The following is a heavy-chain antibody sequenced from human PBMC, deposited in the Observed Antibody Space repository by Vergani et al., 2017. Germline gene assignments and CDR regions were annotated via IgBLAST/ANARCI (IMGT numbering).Heavy chain of an antibody. J-gene: IGHJ4*02. Sequence: QVQLVESGGDVGQRGGSLRLSCATSGFTLSNYDMQWIRQGPGKGLEFVAFIQFDGSNQYYADSVKGRFTLSRDFSKNTLYLQMNSLRTDDTATYYCAKHFRGWGIDYWGQGTQVIVSS. D-gene: IGHD3-16*01. V-gene: IGHV3-30*02. CDR1: GFTLSNYD. CDR2: IQFDGSNQ. CDR3: AKHFRGWGIDY.